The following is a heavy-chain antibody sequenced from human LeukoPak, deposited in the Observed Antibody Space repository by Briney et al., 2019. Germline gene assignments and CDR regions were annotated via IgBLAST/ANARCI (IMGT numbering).Heavy chain of an antibody. J-gene: IGHJ4*02. Sequence: GGSLRLSCAASGFTFSSYSMNWVRQAPGKGLEWVSSISSSSSYIYYADSVKGRFTISRDNAKNSLYLQMNGLRAENTAVYYCARDLYQLPNYWGQGTLVTVSS. D-gene: IGHD2-2*01. CDR1: GFTFSSYS. CDR2: ISSSSSYI. CDR3: ARDLYQLPNY. V-gene: IGHV3-21*01.